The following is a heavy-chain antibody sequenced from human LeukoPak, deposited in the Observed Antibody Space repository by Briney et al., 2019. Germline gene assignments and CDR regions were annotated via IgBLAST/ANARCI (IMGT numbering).Heavy chain of an antibody. CDR3: ARERPRDEIVLMAGGIFDY. V-gene: IGHV1-46*01. CDR2: INPSGGST. Sequence: GASVKVSCKASGYTFTSYYMHWVRQAPGQGLEWMGIINPSGGSTSYAQKFQGRVTMTRDTSTSTVYMELSSLRSEDTAVYYCARERPRDEIVLMAGGIFDYWGQGTLVTVSS. D-gene: IGHD2-8*01. J-gene: IGHJ4*02. CDR1: GYTFTSYY.